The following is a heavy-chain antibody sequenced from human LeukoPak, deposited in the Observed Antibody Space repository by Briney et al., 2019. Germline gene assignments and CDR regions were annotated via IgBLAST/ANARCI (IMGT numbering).Heavy chain of an antibody. Sequence: GGSLRLSCLASGFTFSDYYMSWVRQAPGKGLEWISYMSSRGYPIYYADSVKGRFTISRDNAKNTLYLQMHNLRADDTAVYFCARVGIALTSPFDYWGLGTLVAVSS. CDR3: ARVGIALTSPFDY. J-gene: IGHJ4*02. D-gene: IGHD1-1*01. CDR1: GFTFSDYY. V-gene: IGHV3-11*01. CDR2: MSSRGYPI.